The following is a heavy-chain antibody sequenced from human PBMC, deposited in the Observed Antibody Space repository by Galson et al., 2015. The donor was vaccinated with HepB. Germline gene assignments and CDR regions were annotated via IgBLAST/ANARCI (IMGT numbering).Heavy chain of an antibody. V-gene: IGHV4-34*01. D-gene: IGHD6-19*01. CDR2: INHSGST. Sequence: TLSLTCAVYGGSFSGYYWSWIRQPPGKGLEWIGEINHSGSTNYNPPLKSRVTISVVTSKNQFSLKLSSVTAADTAVYYCARGRRSRLKQWLPNWFDPWGQGTLVTVSS. CDR3: ARGRRSRLKQWLPNWFDP. J-gene: IGHJ5*02. CDR1: GGSFSGYY.